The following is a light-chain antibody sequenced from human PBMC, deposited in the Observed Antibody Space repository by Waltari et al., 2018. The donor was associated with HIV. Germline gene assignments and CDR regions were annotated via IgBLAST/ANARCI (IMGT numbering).Light chain of an antibody. CDR2: YDS. Sequence: SSVLTQPPSVSVAPGKTAMITCGGNNIERKSVHRYQQKAGQAPMLLIYYDSARPSGIPERFSGSNSGNTATLTISRVGDGDEADYYCQVWDSSSDHVLFGGGTKLTVL. CDR3: QVWDSSSDHVL. J-gene: IGLJ2*01. V-gene: IGLV3-21*04. CDR1: NIERKS.